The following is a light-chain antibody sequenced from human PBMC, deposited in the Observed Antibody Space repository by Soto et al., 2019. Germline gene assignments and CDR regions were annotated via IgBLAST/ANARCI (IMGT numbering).Light chain of an antibody. J-gene: IGKJ1*01. CDR3: QQYDNLPPWT. Sequence: EIVMTQSPATLSVSPGERATLSGKASQSVGTYLAWYQQKPGQAPRLLIYGASTRATGVPARFSGGGSGTEFTLTISSLQSEDFAIYHCQQYDNLPPWTFGQGTKVEIK. V-gene: IGKV3-15*01. CDR1: QSVGTY. CDR2: GAS.